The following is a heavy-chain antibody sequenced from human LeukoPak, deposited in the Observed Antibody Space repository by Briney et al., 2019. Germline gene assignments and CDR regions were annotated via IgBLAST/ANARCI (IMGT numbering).Heavy chain of an antibody. CDR1: GHSFTGYY. CDR3: ARDQGDYYCTSTTCSGGAFDF. V-gene: IGHV1-2*02. D-gene: IGHD2-2*01. Sequence: ASVKVSCKASGHSFTGYYLNWVRQAPGQGLEWMGWINSHSGDTKYAQKFQGRVTMTRDTYISTAYMELSSLMSDDMAVYYCARDQGDYYCTSTTCSGGAFDFWGQGTMVTVSS. CDR2: INSHSGDT. J-gene: IGHJ3*01.